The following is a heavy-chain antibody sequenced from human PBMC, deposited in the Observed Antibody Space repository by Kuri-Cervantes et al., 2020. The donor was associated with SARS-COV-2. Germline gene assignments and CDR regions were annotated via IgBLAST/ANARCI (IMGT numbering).Heavy chain of an antibody. V-gene: IGHV4-61*01. J-gene: IGHJ6*02. D-gene: IGHD4-17*01. CDR3: ARHDYGDPLTYYYGMDV. CDR2: IYYNGRT. Sequence: SETLSLTCTVYGTSVSSGSYYWSWIRQPPGKGLEWIGYIYYNGRTNYNPSLKSRVTISVDASKNQFSLKLSSVTAPDTAMYYCARHDYGDPLTYYYGMDVWGQGTTVTVSS. CDR1: GTSVSSGSYY.